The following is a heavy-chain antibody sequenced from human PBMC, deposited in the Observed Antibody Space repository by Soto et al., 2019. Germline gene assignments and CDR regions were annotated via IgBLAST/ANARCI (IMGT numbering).Heavy chain of an antibody. J-gene: IGHJ5*02. Sequence: TVFCGKIIDLGYCWIIKQQIPGKGLEWIGYIYYSGTTYYNPSLKSRVSISVDTSKNQFSLELNSVTAADTVVYYCARETRPFEGFGPSGQGTLGTGSS. V-gene: IGHV4-31*02. CDR2: IYYSGTT. CDR3: ARETRPFEGFGP. CDR1: CGKIIDLGYC. D-gene: IGHD3-9*01.